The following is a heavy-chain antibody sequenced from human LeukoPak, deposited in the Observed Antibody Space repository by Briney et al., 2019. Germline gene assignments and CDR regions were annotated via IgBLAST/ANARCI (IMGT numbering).Heavy chain of an antibody. Sequence: ASVKVSCKASGYTFTGYYMHWVRQAPGQGLEWMGWINPNSGGTNYAQKFQGRVTMTRDTSISTAYMELSRLRSDDSAVYYCARIGHEDYYFDYWGQGTLVTVSS. V-gene: IGHV1-2*02. CDR2: INPNSGGT. CDR1: GYTFTGYY. J-gene: IGHJ4*02. CDR3: ARIGHEDYYFDY.